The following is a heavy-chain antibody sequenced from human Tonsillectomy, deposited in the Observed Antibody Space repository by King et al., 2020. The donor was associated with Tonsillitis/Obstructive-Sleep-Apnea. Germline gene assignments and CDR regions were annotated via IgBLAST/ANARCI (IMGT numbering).Heavy chain of an antibody. Sequence: VQLVESGGGLVQPGGSLRLSCAASGFTFSTYWMSWVRQTPGKGLEWVANMKQDGGEIYYVDSVKGRFTISRDNAKKSLYLQMNSLRVEDTAVYYCARDKVAGATKFDYWGQGNLVTVSS. J-gene: IGHJ4*02. D-gene: IGHD1-26*01. CDR2: MKQDGGEI. CDR3: ARDKVAGATKFDY. CDR1: GFTFSTYW. V-gene: IGHV3-7*01.